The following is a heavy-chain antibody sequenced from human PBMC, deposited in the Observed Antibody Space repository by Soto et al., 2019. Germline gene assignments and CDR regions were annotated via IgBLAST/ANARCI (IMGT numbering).Heavy chain of an antibody. CDR3: ARDAPSSYYFDY. CDR2: IYSGGST. J-gene: IGHJ4*02. Sequence: GSLRLSCAASGFSVSSSYISWVRQAPGEGLEWVSIIYSGGSTYYADSVKGKFTMSRDNSKNTLYLQMNSLRAEDTAVYYCARDAPSSYYFDYWGQGTLVTVSS. CDR1: GFSVSSSY. V-gene: IGHV3-66*01. D-gene: IGHD3-10*01.